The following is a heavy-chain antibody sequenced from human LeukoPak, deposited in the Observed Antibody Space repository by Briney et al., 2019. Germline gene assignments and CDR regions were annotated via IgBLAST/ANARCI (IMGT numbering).Heavy chain of an antibody. CDR3: ARGLSGYSSSLGY. J-gene: IGHJ4*02. CDR2: ISYDGSNK. CDR1: GFTFSRYG. V-gene: IGHV3-30*04. D-gene: IGHD6-6*01. Sequence: TGGSLRLSCAASGFTFSRYGMHWVRQAPGKGLEWVTAISYDGSNKYYADSVKGRFTISRDNSKNTLYVQMNSLRAEDTAVYYCARGLSGYSSSLGYWGQGTLVTVSS.